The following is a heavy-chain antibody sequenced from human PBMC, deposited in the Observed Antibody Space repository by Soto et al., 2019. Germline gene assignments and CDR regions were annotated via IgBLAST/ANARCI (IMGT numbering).Heavy chain of an antibody. D-gene: IGHD2-2*01. V-gene: IGHV5-51*01. CDR1: GYSFTSYW. J-gene: IGHJ4*02. CDR2: IYPGNSDT. CDR3: ARLVPPGYFDY. Sequence: AASVKVSCKGSGYSFTSYWIGWVRQMPGKGLEWMGIIYPGNSDTRYSPSFQGQVTISADKSISTAYLQWSSLKASDTAMYYCARLVPPGYFDYWGQGTLVTVSS.